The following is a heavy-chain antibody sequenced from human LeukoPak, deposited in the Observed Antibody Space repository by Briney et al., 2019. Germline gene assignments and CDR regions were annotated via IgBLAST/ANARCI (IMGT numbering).Heavy chain of an antibody. J-gene: IGHJ4*02. CDR3: ARPADHSGLDY. D-gene: IGHD1-26*01. Sequence: GESLKISCKGSGYSLSSSWIGWVRQMPGKGLEWMAIIYAPDSDVRYSPSFQGQVTISVDKSINTAYLQWDSLRASDTAMYYCARPADHSGLDYWGLGTLVTVSS. CDR2: IYAPDSDV. V-gene: IGHV5-51*01. CDR1: GYSLSSSW.